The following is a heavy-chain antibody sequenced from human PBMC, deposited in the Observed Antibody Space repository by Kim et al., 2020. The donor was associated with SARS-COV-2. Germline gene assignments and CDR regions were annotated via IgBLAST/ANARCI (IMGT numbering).Heavy chain of an antibody. J-gene: IGHJ4*02. D-gene: IGHD3-22*01. CDR2: ISGSGGST. CDR3: AKPGVHSGYYDY. V-gene: IGHV3-23*01. Sequence: GGSLRLSCAASGFTFSSYAMSWVRQAPGKGLEWVSAISGSGGSTYYADSVKGRFTISRDNSKNTLYLQMNSLRAEDTDVYYCAKPGVHSGYYDYWGQGTLVTVSS. CDR1: GFTFSSYA.